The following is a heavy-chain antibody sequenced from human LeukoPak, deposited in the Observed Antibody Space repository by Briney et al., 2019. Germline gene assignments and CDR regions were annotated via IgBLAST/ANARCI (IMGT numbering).Heavy chain of an antibody. CDR3: AKDRGWQYADYETVAIEH. CDR2: VSVHTSNT. V-gene: IGHV1-18*01. Sequence: GASVKVSCKASGYTFSNYGISWVRQAPGQGLEWMGWVSVHTSNTYYAQKFQARVTMTTDTSTTTAYVELRSLRSDDTAVYYCAKDRGWQYADYETVAIEHWGQGTLVTVSS. D-gene: IGHD4-17*01. J-gene: IGHJ4*02. CDR1: GYTFSNYG.